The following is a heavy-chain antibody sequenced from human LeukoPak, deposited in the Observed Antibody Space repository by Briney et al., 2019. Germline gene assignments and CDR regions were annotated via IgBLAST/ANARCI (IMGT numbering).Heavy chain of an antibody. Sequence: GRSLRLSCAAAGFTFSSYGMHWVRQAAGKGLGWVAVISYDGSNKYYADSVKGRFTISRDNSKNTLYLQMNSLKAEDTAVYYCAKDLGVTIFGVVIYGMDVWGQGTTVTVSS. CDR3: AKDLGVTIFGVVIYGMDV. CDR2: ISYDGSNK. CDR1: GFTFSSYG. J-gene: IGHJ6*02. V-gene: IGHV3-30*18. D-gene: IGHD3-3*01.